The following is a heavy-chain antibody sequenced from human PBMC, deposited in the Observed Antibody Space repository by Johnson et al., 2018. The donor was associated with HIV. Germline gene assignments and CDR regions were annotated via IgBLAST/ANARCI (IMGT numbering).Heavy chain of an antibody. CDR2: IKRKPDGGTV. Sequence: VQLVESGGGLVKPGGSLRLSCAASGFTFNDAWMTWVRQPPGKGLEWVGRIKRKPDGGTVEYAAPVKGRFTISRDDSKNTLYLQMNSLKTEDTAMYYCARVGGLYGSSTSCYKGDAFDIWGQGTMVTVSS. V-gene: IGHV3-15*01. J-gene: IGHJ3*02. D-gene: IGHD2-2*02. CDR1: GFTFNDAW. CDR3: ARVGGLYGSSTSCYKGDAFDI.